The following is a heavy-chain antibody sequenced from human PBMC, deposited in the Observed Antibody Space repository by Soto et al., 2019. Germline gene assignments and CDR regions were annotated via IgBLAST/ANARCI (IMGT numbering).Heavy chain of an antibody. CDR1: GGTFSSYA. J-gene: IGHJ4*02. D-gene: IGHD3-22*01. CDR2: IIPIFGTA. V-gene: IGHV1-69*13. CDR3: ARLHDYYDSSGSLRNPDVY. Sequence: SVKVSCKASGGTFSSYAISWVRQAPGQGLEWMGGIIPIFGTANYAQKFQGRVTITADESTSTAYMELSSLRSEDTAVYYCARLHDYYDSSGSLRNPDVYWCQGPLVTVFS.